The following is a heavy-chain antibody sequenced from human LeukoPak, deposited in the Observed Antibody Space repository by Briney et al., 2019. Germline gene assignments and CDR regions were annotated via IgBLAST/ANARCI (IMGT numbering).Heavy chain of an antibody. CDR1: GGSISSSSYY. D-gene: IGHD4-23*01. CDR2: IYYSGST. J-gene: IGHJ3*02. CDR3: ARDTGYYGGNPGHAFDI. V-gene: IGHV4-39*07. Sequence: PSETLSLTCTVSGGSISSSSYYWGWIRQPPGKGLEWIGSIYYSGSTYYNPSLKSRVTISVDTSKNQFSLKLSSVTAADTAVYYCARDTGYYGGNPGHAFDIWGQGTMVTVSS.